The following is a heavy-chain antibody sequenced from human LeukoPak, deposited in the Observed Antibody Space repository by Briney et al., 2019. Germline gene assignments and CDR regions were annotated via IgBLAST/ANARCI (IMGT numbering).Heavy chain of an antibody. CDR2: ISSSTSYI. Sequence: GGSLRLSCAASGFTFRTYSMNWVRQAPGKGLEWVSSISSSTSYIYYADSVKGRFTISRDNAKNSLSLQTSSLRAEDTAMYYCARDLFGDYPFDYWGQGTLVTVSS. V-gene: IGHV3-21*01. CDR3: ARDLFGDYPFDY. D-gene: IGHD4-17*01. J-gene: IGHJ4*02. CDR1: GFTFRTYS.